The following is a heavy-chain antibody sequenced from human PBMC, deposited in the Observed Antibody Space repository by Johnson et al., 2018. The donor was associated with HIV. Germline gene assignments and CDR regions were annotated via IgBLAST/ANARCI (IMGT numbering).Heavy chain of an antibody. J-gene: IGHJ3*02. D-gene: IGHD3-10*01. CDR2: ISYDGSNR. Sequence: VQLVESGGGVVQPGRSLRLSCAASGFTFRSYAMHWVRQAPGRGLEWVAVISYDGSNRNYADSVKGRFTISRDNSKNTLYLQMNSLRAEDMAVYFCARNRITMVQMTSHDVFDIWGQGTMVTVSS. CDR3: ARNRITMVQMTSHDVFDI. V-gene: IGHV3-30*04. CDR1: GFTFRSYA.